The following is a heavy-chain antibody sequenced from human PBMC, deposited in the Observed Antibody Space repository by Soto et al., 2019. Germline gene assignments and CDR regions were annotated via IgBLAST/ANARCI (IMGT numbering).Heavy chain of an antibody. V-gene: IGHV3-30*18. CDR1: GFTFSSYG. D-gene: IGHD3-9*01. J-gene: IGHJ4*02. CDR2: ISYDGSNK. Sequence: GGSLRLSCAASGFTFSSYGMHWVRQAPGKGLEWVAVISYDGSNKYYADSVKGRFTISRDNSKNTLYLQMNSLRAEDTAVYYCAKDGGEILTGYYPTDYWGQGTLVTVSS. CDR3: AKDGGEILTGYYPTDY.